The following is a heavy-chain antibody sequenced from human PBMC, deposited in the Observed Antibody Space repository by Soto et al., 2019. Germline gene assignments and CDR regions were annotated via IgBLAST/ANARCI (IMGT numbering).Heavy chain of an antibody. CDR3: ASHYDMWSGYLSPVDY. J-gene: IGHJ4*02. Sequence: GGSLRLSCAASGYTFSDYYMSWIRQAPGKGLEWISYIDTSGTKIYYADSVKGRYTITRDNAKNSLYLEMNSLRDEDTAVYYCASHYDMWSGYLSPVDYRGQGTLVPVSS. CDR1: GYTFSDYY. V-gene: IGHV3-11*01. CDR2: IDTSGTKI. D-gene: IGHD3-3*01.